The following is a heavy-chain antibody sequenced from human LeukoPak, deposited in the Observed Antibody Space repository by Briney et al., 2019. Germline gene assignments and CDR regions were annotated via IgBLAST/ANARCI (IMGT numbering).Heavy chain of an antibody. D-gene: IGHD3-3*01. J-gene: IGHJ4*02. Sequence: PSETLSLTCAVYGGSFSGYYWSWIRQPPGKGLEWIGEINHSGSTNYNPSLKSRVTMSVDTSKNQFSLSLTSVTAADTAVYYCARDTIDDIWSGKYYFDYWGQGTLVTVSS. CDR1: GGSFSGYY. V-gene: IGHV4-34*01. CDR3: ARDTIDDIWSGKYYFDY. CDR2: INHSGST.